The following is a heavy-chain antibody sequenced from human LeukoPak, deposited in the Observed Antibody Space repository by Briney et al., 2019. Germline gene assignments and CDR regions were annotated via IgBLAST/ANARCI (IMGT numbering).Heavy chain of an antibody. V-gene: IGHV3-33*01. D-gene: IGHD6-13*01. CDR3: ARAEGIAAAGTGTDY. CDR2: IWYDGSNK. CDR1: GFTFSSYG. J-gene: IGHJ2*01. Sequence: PGGSLRLSCAASGFTFSSYGMHWVRQAPGKGLEWVAVIWYDGSNKYYADSVKGRFTISRDNSKNTLYLQMNSLRAEDTAVYYCARAEGIAAAGTGTDYWGRGTLVTVSS.